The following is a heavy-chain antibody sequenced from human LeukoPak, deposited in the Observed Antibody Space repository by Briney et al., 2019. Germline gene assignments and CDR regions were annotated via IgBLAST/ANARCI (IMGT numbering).Heavy chain of an antibody. D-gene: IGHD6-19*01. J-gene: IGHJ3*02. V-gene: IGHV3-30-3*01. CDR1: AFTFSSYA. Sequence: GGSLRLSCAPSAFTFSSYAMHWVRQPPGKGLEWVAVISYDGSNKYYADSVKGRFTISRDNSKNTLYLQMNSLRAEDTAVYYCARAAQWLVSYDAFDIWGQGTMVTVSS. CDR3: ARAAQWLVSYDAFDI. CDR2: ISYDGSNK.